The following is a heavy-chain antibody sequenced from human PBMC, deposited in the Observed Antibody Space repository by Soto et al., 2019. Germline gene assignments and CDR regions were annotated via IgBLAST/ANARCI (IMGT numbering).Heavy chain of an antibody. CDR1: GGTFSSYT. J-gene: IGHJ6*01. D-gene: IGHD4-17*01. Sequence: HVQLVQSGAEVKKPGSSVKVSCKASGGTFSSYTISWVRQAPGHGLEWMGGIIPILGIANYAQKFQGIVTITAYKSTSTAYMELSSLRSEDTAVYYCASPPSTVTTWGYYYYGMDVW. V-gene: IGHV1-69*02. CDR3: ASPPSTVTTWGYYYYGMDV. CDR2: IIPILGIA.